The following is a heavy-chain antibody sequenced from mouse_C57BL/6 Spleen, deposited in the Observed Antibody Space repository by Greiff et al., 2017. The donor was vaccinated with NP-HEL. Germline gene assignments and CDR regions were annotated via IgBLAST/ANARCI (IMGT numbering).Heavy chain of an antibody. D-gene: IGHD1-1*01. J-gene: IGHJ2*01. CDR1: GYTFTSYW. V-gene: IGHV1-61*01. CDR3: ARDYGSSLDY. CDR2: IYPSDSGT. Sequence: QVQLQQPGAELVRPGSSVKLSCKASGYTFTSYWMDWVKQRPGQGLEWIGNIYPSDSGTHYNQKFKDKATLTVDKSSSTAYMQLSSLTSEDSAVYYCARDYGSSLDYWGQGTTLTVSS.